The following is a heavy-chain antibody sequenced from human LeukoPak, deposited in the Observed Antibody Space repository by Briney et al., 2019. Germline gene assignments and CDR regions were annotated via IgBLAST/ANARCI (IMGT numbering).Heavy chain of an antibody. CDR1: GVSISSGGFS. CDR3: VNSKSNYEAVS. V-gene: IGHV4-30-4*07. J-gene: IGHJ5*02. D-gene: IGHD3-22*01. CDR2: MYYSGST. Sequence: SETLSLTCAVSGVSISSGGFSWSWIRQAPGKGLEWLGFMYYSGSTHYNPSLKSRITMLVDTSKNQFFLNLSSVTAADTAFYFCVNSKSNYEAVSWGPGTLVTVSS.